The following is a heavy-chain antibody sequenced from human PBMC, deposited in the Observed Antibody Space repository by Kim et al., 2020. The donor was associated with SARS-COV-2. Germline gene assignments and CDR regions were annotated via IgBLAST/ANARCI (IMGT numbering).Heavy chain of an antibody. CDR2: ISASGASV. V-gene: IGHV3-23*01. J-gene: IGHJ6*02. CDR1: GFTFSSSA. D-gene: IGHD2-15*01. CDR3: AKAPPYIVVIPSPINYYYGMDA. Sequence: GGSLRLSCEDSGFTFSSSAMTWIRQAPGKGLEWISGISASGASVYYADSVEGRFTISRDNSKNTLYLQMNSLRAEDTAVYFCAKAPPYIVVIPSPINYYYGMDAWGQGTTVAVSS.